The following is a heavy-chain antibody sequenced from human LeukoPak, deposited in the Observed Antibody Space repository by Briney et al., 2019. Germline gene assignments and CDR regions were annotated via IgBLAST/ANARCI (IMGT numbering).Heavy chain of an antibody. D-gene: IGHD5-18*01. CDR1: GFTVSSIH. V-gene: IGHV3-11*06. Sequence: GGSLRLSCAASGFTVSSIHMVWIRQAPGKGLEWVSYISSSSSYTNYADSVKGRFTISRDNAKNSLYLQMNSLRAEDTAVYYCAREFGLGSYGGFDYWGQGTLVTVSS. CDR2: ISSSSSYT. CDR3: AREFGLGSYGGFDY. J-gene: IGHJ4*02.